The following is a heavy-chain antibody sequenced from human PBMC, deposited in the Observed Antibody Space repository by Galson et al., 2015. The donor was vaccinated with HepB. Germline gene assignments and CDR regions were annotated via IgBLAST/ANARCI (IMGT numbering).Heavy chain of an antibody. V-gene: IGHV1-69*13. CDR1: GGTFRSYA. Sequence: SVKVSCKASGGTFRSYAISWMRQAPGQGPEWMGGIVPMFRAANYAQRFQGRVTIAADESTSTAYMELSSLRFEDTAVYYCASGRGWQFDYWGQGTLVTVSS. CDR2: IVPMFRAA. J-gene: IGHJ4*02. CDR3: ASGRGWQFDY. D-gene: IGHD6-19*01.